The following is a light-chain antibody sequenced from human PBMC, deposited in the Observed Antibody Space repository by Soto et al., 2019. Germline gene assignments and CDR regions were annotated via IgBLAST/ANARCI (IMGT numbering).Light chain of an antibody. CDR3: TSYTSSSTLV. CDR1: SSDVGGYNC. CDR2: DVS. Sequence: QSALTQPASVSGSPGQSITISCTGTSSDVGGYNCVSWYQQHPGKVPQLMIYDVSSRPSGVSIRFSGSKSGNTASLTISGLQAEDVADYYCTSYTSSSTLVFGGGTKLTVL. V-gene: IGLV2-14*01. J-gene: IGLJ2*01.